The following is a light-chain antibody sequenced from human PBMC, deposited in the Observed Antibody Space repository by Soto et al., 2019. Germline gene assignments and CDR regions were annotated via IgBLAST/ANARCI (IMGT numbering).Light chain of an antibody. CDR2: DAS. CDR3: QQRRNWPPLT. V-gene: IGKV3-11*01. CDR1: QNIDIY. J-gene: IGKJ4*01. Sequence: ETVLTQSPATLSLSPGDRATLSCRASQNIDIYLAWYQQKPGQPPRLLIFDASYRATGIPARFSGSGSGTGFTLNISSLEPEDFAVYYCQQRRNWPPLTFGGGTKVEIK.